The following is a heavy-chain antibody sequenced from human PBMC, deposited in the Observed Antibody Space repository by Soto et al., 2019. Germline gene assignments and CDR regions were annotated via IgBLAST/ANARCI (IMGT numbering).Heavy chain of an antibody. CDR3: ARGLGLGDC. Sequence: QVQLVQSGAEVKKPGASVKVSCKASGYTFSSYYIHWVRQAPGQGLEWIGIINPNGGSTNYAQNFKGRLTVTRDTSTDTGYMDLSALTADDVAIYYCARGLGLGDCWGQATLVTVSS. D-gene: IGHD3-9*01. CDR1: GYTFSSYY. V-gene: IGHV1-46*01. CDR2: INPNGGST. J-gene: IGHJ4*02.